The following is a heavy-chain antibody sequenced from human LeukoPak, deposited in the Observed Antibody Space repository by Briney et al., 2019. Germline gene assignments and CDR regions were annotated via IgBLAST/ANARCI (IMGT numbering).Heavy chain of an antibody. Sequence: GGSLRLSCAASGFTFSSYWMHWVRQAPGKGLVWVSRINSDGSSTSYADSVKGRFTISRDNAKNTLYLQMNSLRAEDTAVYYCAKGYYDILTGYYNVVYFDYWGQGTLVTVSS. CDR2: INSDGSST. J-gene: IGHJ4*02. CDR1: GFTFSSYW. D-gene: IGHD3-9*01. V-gene: IGHV3-74*01. CDR3: AKGYYDILTGYYNVVYFDY.